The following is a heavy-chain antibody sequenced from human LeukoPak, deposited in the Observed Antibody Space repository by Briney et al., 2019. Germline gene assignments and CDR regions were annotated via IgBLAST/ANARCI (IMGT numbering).Heavy chain of an antibody. J-gene: IGHJ6*03. CDR3: ASPHDFWSGSYYYYMDV. CDR1: GGTFSSYA. V-gene: IGHV1-69*13. CDR2: IIPIFGTA. D-gene: IGHD3-3*01. Sequence: SVKVFCKASGGTFSSYAISWVRQAPGQGLEWMGGIIPIFGTANYAQKFQGRVTITADESTSTAYMELSSLRSEDTAVYYCASPHDFWSGSYYYYMDVWGKGTTVTVSS.